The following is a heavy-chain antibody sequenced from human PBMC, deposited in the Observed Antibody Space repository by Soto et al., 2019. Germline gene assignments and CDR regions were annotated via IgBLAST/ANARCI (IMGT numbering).Heavy chain of an antibody. CDR1: GGSISSGGYY. J-gene: IGHJ4*02. V-gene: IGHV4-31*03. D-gene: IGHD3-22*01. Sequence: QVQLQESGPGLVKPSQTLSLTCTVSGGSISSGGYYWSWIRQHPGKGLEWIGYIYYSGSTYYNPSLKSRVTISVDTSKNQFSLKLSSVTAADTAVYYCARALYYDSSGYPYFDYWGQGTLVTVSS. CDR2: IYYSGST. CDR3: ARALYYDSSGYPYFDY.